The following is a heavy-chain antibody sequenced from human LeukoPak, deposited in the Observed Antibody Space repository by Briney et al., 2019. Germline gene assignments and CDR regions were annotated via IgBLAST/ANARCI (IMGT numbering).Heavy chain of an antibody. J-gene: IGHJ4*02. D-gene: IGHD4-17*01. CDR2: ISVDNSNT. CDR1: GYTFTSYP. V-gene: IGHV1-18*01. Sequence: GATVKVSCKASGYTFTSYPISWVRQAPGQGLEWMGWISVDNSNTKYAQKLQGRVIMTTDRSTITAYMELRSLRSDDTAVYYCARGYDYGDYVGDFDYWGQGTLVTVSS. CDR3: ARGYDYGDYVGDFDY.